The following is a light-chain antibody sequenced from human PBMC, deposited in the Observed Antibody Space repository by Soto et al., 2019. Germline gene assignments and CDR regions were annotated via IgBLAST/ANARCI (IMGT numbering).Light chain of an antibody. CDR1: QSISSW. CDR2: KAS. Sequence: DIQMTQSPSTLSASVGDRVTITCRASQSISSWLAWYQQKPGKAPKLLIYKASSLESGVPSRFSGSGSGTEFTLTISRLKPDDFATYYCQQYNSYSWTFGQGPKVEIK. J-gene: IGKJ1*01. V-gene: IGKV1-5*03. CDR3: QQYNSYSWT.